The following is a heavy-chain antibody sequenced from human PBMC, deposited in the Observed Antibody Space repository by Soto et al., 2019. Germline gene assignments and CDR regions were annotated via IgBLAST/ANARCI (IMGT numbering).Heavy chain of an antibody. CDR2: VKSKTDGGTT. CDR3: TTPLFPSARRNY. CDR1: GFTFTNDW. J-gene: IGHJ4*02. V-gene: IGHV3-15*07. Sequence: EVQLVESGGGLVKPGGSLRLSCAASGFTFTNDWMNWVRQAPGKGLEWVGRVKSKTDGGTTDYAAPVEGRFTISRDDSRVTLYLQMNSRKPEDTALYYCTTPLFPSARRNYWGQGPLFTVSS.